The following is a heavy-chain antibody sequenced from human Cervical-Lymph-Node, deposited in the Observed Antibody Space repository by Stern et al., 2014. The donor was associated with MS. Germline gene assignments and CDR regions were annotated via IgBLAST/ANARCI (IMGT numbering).Heavy chain of an antibody. CDR2: IYYSGAN. D-gene: IGHD1-1*01. J-gene: IGHJ6*02. V-gene: IGHV4-31*03. CDR1: GGSINNGDYY. CDR3: ARELSGMYGMDV. Sequence: QVQLQESGPGLVKPSQTLSLTCTVSGGSINNGDYYWSWVRQHPGKCLEWLGYIYYSGANYYNPSLKGRLTISVDTSKRHFSLKLTSVTAADTAVYYCARELSGMYGMDVWGQGTTVTVSS.